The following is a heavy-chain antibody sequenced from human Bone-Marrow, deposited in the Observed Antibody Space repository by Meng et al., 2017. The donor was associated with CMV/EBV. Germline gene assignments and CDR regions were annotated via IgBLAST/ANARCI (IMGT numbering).Heavy chain of an antibody. V-gene: IGHV4-34*01. Sequence: VFGWSFSGSYWSWLRQPPGKGLEWIGEINHSGSTNYNPSLKSRVTISVDTSKNQFSLKLSSVTAADTAVYYCARGGGYYYRDRYFDYWGQGTLVTVSS. CDR3: ARGGGYYYRDRYFDY. CDR2: INHSGST. J-gene: IGHJ4*02. CDR1: GWSFSGSY. D-gene: IGHD3-22*01.